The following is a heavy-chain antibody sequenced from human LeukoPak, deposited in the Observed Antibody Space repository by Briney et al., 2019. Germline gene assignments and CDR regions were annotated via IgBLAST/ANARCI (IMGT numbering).Heavy chain of an antibody. J-gene: IGHJ4*02. CDR2: VSGSSDNT. CDR3: AKGRGYCSGGSCYSDY. V-gene: IGHV3-23*01. CDR1: GFTVSSFS. D-gene: IGHD2-15*01. Sequence: GGSLRLSCAASGFTVSSFSMTWVRQAPGKGLEWVSTVSGSSDNTYYADSVKGRFNISRDNSKSALYLQMNSLRAEDTAVYYCAKGRGYCSGGSCYSDYWGQGTLVTVSS.